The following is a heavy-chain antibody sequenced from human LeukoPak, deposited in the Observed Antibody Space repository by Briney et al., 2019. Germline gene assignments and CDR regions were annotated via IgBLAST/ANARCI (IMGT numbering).Heavy chain of an antibody. CDR3: ARGSSGWYWGLGY. CDR2: IYSGGST. D-gene: IGHD6-19*01. Sequence: QAGGSLRLSCAASGFTVSSNYMSWVRQAPGKGLEWVSVIYSGGSTYYADSVKGRFTISRDNSKNTLYLQMNSLRAEDTAVYYCARGSSGWYWGLGYWGQGTLVTVSS. CDR1: GFTVSSNY. J-gene: IGHJ4*02. V-gene: IGHV3-53*01.